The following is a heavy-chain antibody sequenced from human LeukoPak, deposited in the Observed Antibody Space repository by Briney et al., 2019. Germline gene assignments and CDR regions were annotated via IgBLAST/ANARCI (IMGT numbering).Heavy chain of an antibody. D-gene: IGHD5-18*01. CDR3: AKEGGIQLWLMWNY. CDR2: ISGSGGCS. CDR1: GFTFSSYA. V-gene: IGHV3-23*01. Sequence: GGSLRLSCAASGFTFSSYAMSWVRQAPGKALECLSDISGSGGCSSYADSVKGRFTISRDNSKHTLSLQMNSLRAEDTAVYYCAKEGGIQLWLMWNYWGQGTLVTVSS. J-gene: IGHJ4*02.